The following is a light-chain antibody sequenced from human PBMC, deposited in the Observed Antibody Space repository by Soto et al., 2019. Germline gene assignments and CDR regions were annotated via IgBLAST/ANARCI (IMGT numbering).Light chain of an antibody. J-gene: IGLJ2*01. Sequence: QSALTQPASVSGSPGQSITISCTGTSSDVGGYNYVSWYQQHPGKAPKLMIYEVSNRPSGVSNRFSGSKSGNTVSLTISGLQAEDEADYYCSSYTSTYTLFGGGTKVTVL. CDR2: EVS. CDR1: SSDVGGYNY. V-gene: IGLV2-14*01. CDR3: SSYTSTYTL.